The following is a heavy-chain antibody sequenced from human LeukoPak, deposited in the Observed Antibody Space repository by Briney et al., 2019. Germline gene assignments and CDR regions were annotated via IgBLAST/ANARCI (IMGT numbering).Heavy chain of an antibody. Sequence: SEALSLTCAVYGGSFSGYYWSWIRQPPGKGLEWIGEINHSGSTNYNPSLKSRVTISVDTSKNQFSLKLSSVTAADTAVYYCARVSFVVVPAAIGDSGSAGYYYYYMDVWGKGTTVTVSS. J-gene: IGHJ6*03. V-gene: IGHV4-34*01. CDR1: GGSFSGYY. CDR3: ARVSFVVVPAAIGDSGSAGYYYYYMDV. CDR2: INHSGST. D-gene: IGHD2-2*02.